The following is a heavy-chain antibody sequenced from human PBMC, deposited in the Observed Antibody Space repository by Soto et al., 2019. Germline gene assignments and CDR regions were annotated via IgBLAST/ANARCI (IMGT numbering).Heavy chain of an antibody. CDR3: ARDGMSITMVRGVGVFDP. V-gene: IGHV4-30-4*01. Sequence: SETLSLTCTVSGGSISSGDYYWSWIRQPPGKGLEWIGYIYYSGSTYYNPSLKSRVTISVDTSKSQFSLKLSSVTAADTAVYYCARDGMSITMVRGVGVFDPWGQGTLVTVSS. CDR2: IYYSGST. D-gene: IGHD3-10*01. J-gene: IGHJ5*02. CDR1: GGSISSGDYY.